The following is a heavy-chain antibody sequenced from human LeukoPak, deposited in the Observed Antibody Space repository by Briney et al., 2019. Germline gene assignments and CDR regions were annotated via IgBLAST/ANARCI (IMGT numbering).Heavy chain of an antibody. J-gene: IGHJ5*02. CDR3: ARSTYYYDSSGSGNWFDP. V-gene: IGHV1-18*01. CDR1: GYTFTSYG. Sequence: ASVKVSCKASGYTFTSYGISWVRQAPGQGLEWMGWISAYNGNTNYAQKLQGRVTMTTDTSTSTAYMELRSLRSDDTAVYYCARSTYYYDSSGSGNWFDPWGQGTLVTVSS. D-gene: IGHD3-22*01. CDR2: ISAYNGNT.